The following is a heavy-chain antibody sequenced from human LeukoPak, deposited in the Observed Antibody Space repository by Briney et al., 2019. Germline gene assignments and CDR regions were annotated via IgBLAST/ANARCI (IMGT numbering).Heavy chain of an antibody. CDR2: INHSGST. CDR1: GEYFSTYY. D-gene: IGHD2-21*01. Sequence: SETLSLTCAVYGEYFSTYYYSWIRQPPGKGLEWIGEINHSGSTNYNPSLKSRLTISVDMSKKQFFLRLSSVTAADTAMYYCARPGLAYCGGDCYSSDGYYFDYWGQGTLVTVSS. V-gene: IGHV4-34*01. J-gene: IGHJ4*02. CDR3: ARPGLAYCGGDCYSSDGYYFDY.